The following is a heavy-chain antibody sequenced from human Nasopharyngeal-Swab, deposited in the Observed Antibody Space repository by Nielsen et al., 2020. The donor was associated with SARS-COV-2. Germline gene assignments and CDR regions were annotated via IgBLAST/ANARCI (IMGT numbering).Heavy chain of an antibody. J-gene: IGHJ6*02. CDR3: ARDEGARVLWFGELSTYYYYGMDV. D-gene: IGHD3-10*01. CDR2: ISSSGSTI. Sequence: VRQAPGKGLEWVSYISSSGSTIHYADSVKGRFTISRDNAKNSLYLQMNSLRAEDTAVYYCARDEGARVLWFGELSTYYYYGMDVWGQGTTVTVSS. V-gene: IGHV3-48*03.